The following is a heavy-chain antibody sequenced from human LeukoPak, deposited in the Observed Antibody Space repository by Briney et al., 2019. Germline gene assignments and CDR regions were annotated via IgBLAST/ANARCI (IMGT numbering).Heavy chain of an antibody. CDR2: ITNGGTT. J-gene: IGHJ4*02. Sequence: GGSLRLSCAASGFTFTTHAMSWVRQAPGKGLEWVSIITNGGTTYYADSVKGRFTISRDNSINTLYLQMNSLRAEDTAVYYCAKGDVTVGGTLDFWGQGSLVTVSS. D-gene: IGHD2/OR15-2a*01. CDR1: GFTFTTHA. CDR3: AKGDVTVGGTLDF. V-gene: IGHV3-23*01.